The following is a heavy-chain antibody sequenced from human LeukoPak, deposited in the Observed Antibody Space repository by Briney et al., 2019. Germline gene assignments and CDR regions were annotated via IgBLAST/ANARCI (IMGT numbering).Heavy chain of an antibody. Sequence: GGSLRLSCAASGFTFSSYSMNWVRQAPGKGLEWVSSVSSSSSYIYYADSVKGRFTISRDNAKNSLYLQMNSLRAEDTAVYYCARVYYYDSSGYYLAYWGQGTLVTVSS. D-gene: IGHD3-22*01. CDR2: VSSSSSYI. CDR1: GFTFSSYS. CDR3: ARVYYYDSSGYYLAY. V-gene: IGHV3-21*01. J-gene: IGHJ4*02.